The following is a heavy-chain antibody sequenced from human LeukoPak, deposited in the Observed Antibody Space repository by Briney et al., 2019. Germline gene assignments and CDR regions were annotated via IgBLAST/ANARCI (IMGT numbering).Heavy chain of an antibody. J-gene: IGHJ4*02. CDR3: ASVDCSGGTCLLDY. CDR1: GGSISSGGYY. V-gene: IGHV4-31*03. CDR2: INYSGST. D-gene: IGHD2-15*01. Sequence: PSETLSLTCTVSGGSISSGGYYWNWIRQHPGKGLEWIGNINYSGSTCYNPSFKSRVSISVDTSKNQFSLRLTSVTAADTAVYYCASVDCSGGTCLLDYWGQGTLVTVSS.